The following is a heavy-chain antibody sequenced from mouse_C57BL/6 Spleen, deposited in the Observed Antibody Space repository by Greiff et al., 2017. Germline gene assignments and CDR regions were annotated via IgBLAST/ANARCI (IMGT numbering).Heavy chain of an antibody. CDR3: AGEGDYYGSSWFAY. CDR2: IYPSDSET. J-gene: IGHJ3*01. CDR1: GYTFTSYW. V-gene: IGHV1-61*01. D-gene: IGHD1-1*01. Sequence: VKLQQPGAELVRPGSSVKLSCKASGYTFTSYWMDWVKQRPGQGLEWIGNIYPSDSETHYNQKFKDKATLTVDKSSSTAYMQLSSLTSEDSAVYYCAGEGDYYGSSWFAYWGQGTLVTVSA.